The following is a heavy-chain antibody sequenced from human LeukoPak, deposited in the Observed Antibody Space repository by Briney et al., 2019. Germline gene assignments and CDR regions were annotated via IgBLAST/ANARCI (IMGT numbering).Heavy chain of an antibody. D-gene: IGHD1-7*01. CDR1: GFTFSSYS. J-gene: IGHJ4*02. CDR2: ISSSSSYI. Sequence: GGSLRLSCAASGFTFSSYSMNWVRQAPGKGLEWVSSISSSSSYIYYADSVKGRFTISRDNAKNSLYLQMNSLRAEDTAVYYCATYNWNYGSGFGYWGQGTLVTVSS. CDR3: ATYNWNYGSGFGY. V-gene: IGHV3-21*01.